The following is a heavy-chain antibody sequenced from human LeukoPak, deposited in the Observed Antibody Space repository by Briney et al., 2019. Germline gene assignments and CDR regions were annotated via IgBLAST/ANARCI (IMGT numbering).Heavy chain of an antibody. Sequence: SETLSLTCTVSGGSLTSCSYYWGWIRQPPGKGLEWIGTLYCSGNTYYNPSLKSRLTMSIDTSKNQFSLRLSSVTAADTAVYYCATSFYCGSATCKRDSWGQGTLVTVSS. D-gene: IGHD2-21*01. CDR1: GGSLTSCSYY. CDR2: LYCSGNT. J-gene: IGHJ4*02. V-gene: IGHV4-39*07. CDR3: ATSFYCGSATCKRDS.